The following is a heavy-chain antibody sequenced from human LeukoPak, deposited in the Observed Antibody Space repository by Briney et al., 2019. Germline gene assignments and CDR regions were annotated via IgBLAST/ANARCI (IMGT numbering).Heavy chain of an antibody. CDR2: MNPNSGNT. CDR1: GYTFTSYD. Sequence: ASVKVSCKASGYTFTSYDINWVRQATGQGLEWMGWMNPNSGNTGYAQKFQGRVTMTRNTPISTAYMELSSLRSEDTAVYYCARGHSMITLGGVIVGGYYYYGMDVWGQGTTVTVSS. V-gene: IGHV1-8*01. J-gene: IGHJ6*02. D-gene: IGHD3-16*02. CDR3: ARGHSMITLGGVIVGGYYYYGMDV.